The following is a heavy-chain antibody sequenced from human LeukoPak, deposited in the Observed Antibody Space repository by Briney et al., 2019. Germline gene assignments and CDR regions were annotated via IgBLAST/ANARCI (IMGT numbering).Heavy chain of an antibody. Sequence: SETLSLTCTVSGGSISSSSYYWGWIRQPPGKGLEWIGSIYYSGSTYYNPSLKSRVTISVDTSKNQFSLKLSSVTAADTAVYYCARGIVPAAPGAFDIWGQGTMVTVSS. J-gene: IGHJ3*02. CDR2: IYYSGST. V-gene: IGHV4-39*01. CDR3: ARGIVPAAPGAFDI. D-gene: IGHD2-2*01. CDR1: GGSISSSSYY.